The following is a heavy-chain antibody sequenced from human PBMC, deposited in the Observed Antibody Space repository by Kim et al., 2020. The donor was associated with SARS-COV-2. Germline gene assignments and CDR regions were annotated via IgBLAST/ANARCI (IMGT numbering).Heavy chain of an antibody. CDR2: GRT. V-gene: IGHV3-23*01. J-gene: IGHJ4*02. Sequence: GRTFYTDAVKGRFTVCRDNSKNTLYLQMTSLRAEDTAVYYCAKGRITISGWGQGTLVTVSS. D-gene: IGHD3-3*01. CDR3: AKGRITISG.